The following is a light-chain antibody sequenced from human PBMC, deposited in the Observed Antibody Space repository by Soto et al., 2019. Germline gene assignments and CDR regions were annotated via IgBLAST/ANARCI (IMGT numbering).Light chain of an antibody. CDR1: QDINKN. J-gene: IGKJ5*01. Sequence: DIQMTQSPSSLSASVGDRVTITCQASQDINKNLIWYQQKPGKAPKLLIYDASDLETGVPPRFSGSGSGTGFTFTISSLQPEDFATYYCQQYESLPLTFGQGTRLEIK. CDR2: DAS. CDR3: QQYESLPLT. V-gene: IGKV1-33*01.